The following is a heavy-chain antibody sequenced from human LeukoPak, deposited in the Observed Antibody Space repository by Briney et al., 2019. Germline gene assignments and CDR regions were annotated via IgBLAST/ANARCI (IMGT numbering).Heavy chain of an antibody. Sequence: SETLSLTCAVYGGSISSYYWSWIRQPPGKGLEWIGYIYYSGSTNYNPSLKSRVTISVDTSKNQFSLKLSSVTAADTAVYYCARRARSGPYWDYWGQGTLVTVSS. CDR2: IYYSGST. CDR3: ARRARSGPYWDY. CDR1: GGSISSYY. V-gene: IGHV4-59*01. J-gene: IGHJ4*02. D-gene: IGHD2-15*01.